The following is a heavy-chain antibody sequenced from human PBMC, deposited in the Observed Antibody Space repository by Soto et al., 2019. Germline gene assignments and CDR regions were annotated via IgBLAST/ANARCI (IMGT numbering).Heavy chain of an antibody. V-gene: IGHV3-53*01. Sequence: GGSLRLSCAASGFTVSSNYMSWVRQAPGKGLEWVSVIYSGGSTYYADSVKGRFTISRDNSKNTLYLQMNSLRAEDTAVYYCARISYSYGTYYYYYYGMDVWGQGTTVTVSS. CDR2: IYSGGST. J-gene: IGHJ6*02. CDR1: GFTVSSNY. D-gene: IGHD5-18*01. CDR3: ARISYSYGTYYYYYYGMDV.